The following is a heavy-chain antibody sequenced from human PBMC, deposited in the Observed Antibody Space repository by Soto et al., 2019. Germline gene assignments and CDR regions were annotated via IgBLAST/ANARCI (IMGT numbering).Heavy chain of an antibody. D-gene: IGHD2-2*01. J-gene: IGHJ3*02. CDR2: IDSDGSST. Sequence: EVQLVESGGGLVQPGGSLRLSCAASGFTFSSYWMHWVRQTPGKGLVWVSRIDSDGSSTTYADSMKGRFTISRDNAKNTLYLQMNSLRAEDTAVYYCARGACSTSCYSSRDAFDIWGQGTMVTVSS. V-gene: IGHV3-74*01. CDR3: ARGACSTSCYSSRDAFDI. CDR1: GFTFSSYW.